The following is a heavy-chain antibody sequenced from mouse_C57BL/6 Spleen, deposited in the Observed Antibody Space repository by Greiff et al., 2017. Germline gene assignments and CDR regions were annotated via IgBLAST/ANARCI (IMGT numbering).Heavy chain of an antibody. Sequence: VQLKESGGGLVQPGGSLKLSCAASGFTFSDYYMYWVRQTPEKRLEWVAYISNGGGSTYYPDTVKGRFTISRDNAKNTLYLQMSRLKSEDTAMYYCARLIYSNYYFDYWGQGTTLTVSS. J-gene: IGHJ2*01. CDR3: ARLIYSNYYFDY. V-gene: IGHV5-12*01. D-gene: IGHD2-5*01. CDR1: GFTFSDYY. CDR2: ISNGGGST.